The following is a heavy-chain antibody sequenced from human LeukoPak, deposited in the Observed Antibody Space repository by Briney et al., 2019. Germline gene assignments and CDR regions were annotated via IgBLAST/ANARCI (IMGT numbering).Heavy chain of an antibody. Sequence: SLRVSSKASRGTFTIYTISCGPQAPGERLGWMVGIIPILGTANYAQKLQGRVTITADESTSTAYMELSSLRSEETAVYSCASARRYSYGLSEKKDAFDIWGQGTMVTVSS. CDR1: RGTFTIYT. V-gene: IGHV1-69*01. D-gene: IGHD5-18*01. CDR2: IIPILGTA. CDR3: ASARRYSYGLSEKKDAFDI. J-gene: IGHJ3*02.